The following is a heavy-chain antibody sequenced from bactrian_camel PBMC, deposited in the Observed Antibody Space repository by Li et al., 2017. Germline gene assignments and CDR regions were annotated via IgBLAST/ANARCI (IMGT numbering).Heavy chain of an antibody. J-gene: IGHJ6*01. CDR3: AAGQGVGWCLDVSRVGAEADFDY. CDR2: ISSDGTT. V-gene: IGHV3S53*01. Sequence: HVQLVESGGGLVQPGGSLKLSCVVSGSIFSMCAMGWYKQAPGKQPLERELIASISSDGTTTYTDSVKGRFTISQDSAKNTLYLQMVSLKPEDTATYYCAAGQGVGWCLDVSRVGAEADFDYWGHGTQVTVS. D-gene: IGHD5*01. CDR1: GSIFSMCA.